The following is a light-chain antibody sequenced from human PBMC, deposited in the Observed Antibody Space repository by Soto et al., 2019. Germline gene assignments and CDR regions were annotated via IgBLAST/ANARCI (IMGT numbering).Light chain of an antibody. CDR1: QSLSTW. Sequence: DIHMTQSPSSLSASVGNRFTITCRGSQSLSTWLAWYQQKPGKAPKLLIYQASSLESGVPSRFRGSGSGTEFTLTISSLQPDDSETYYCQQYNSYPLTFGGGTKVDIK. J-gene: IGKJ4*01. CDR3: QQYNSYPLT. CDR2: QAS. V-gene: IGKV1-5*03.